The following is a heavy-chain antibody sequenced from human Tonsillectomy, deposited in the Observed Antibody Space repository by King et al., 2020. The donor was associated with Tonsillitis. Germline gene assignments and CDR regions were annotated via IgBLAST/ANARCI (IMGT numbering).Heavy chain of an antibody. CDR2: INLDGGEK. D-gene: IGHD1-1*01. CDR1: GFTFSGHW. Sequence: VQLVESGGGLVQPGGSLRLSCAASGFTFSGHWMTWVRRAPGTGLEWVASINLDGGEKYYVDSVKGRFTISRDNAKNSLWLEMNSLRGEDTAVYYCVTGGYTYSHWGHGTLVTVSS. J-gene: IGHJ4*01. CDR3: VTGGYTYSH. V-gene: IGHV3-7*01.